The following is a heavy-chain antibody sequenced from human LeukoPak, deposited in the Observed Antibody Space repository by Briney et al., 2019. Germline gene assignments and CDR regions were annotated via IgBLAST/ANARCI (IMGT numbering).Heavy chain of an antibody. CDR2: TSSDLDVK. D-gene: IGHD3-10*01. V-gene: IGHV3-30-3*01. Sequence: GGSLRLSCAASGFTFRNYVIHWVRQAPGKGLEWVAVTSSDLDVKLYADSVKGRFTISRDNSRSTLYLQMNSLRPEDTAIYYCAREGYYGSGSPPSLYFDYWGQGTLVTVSS. CDR1: GFTFRNYV. CDR3: AREGYYGSGSPPSLYFDY. J-gene: IGHJ4*02.